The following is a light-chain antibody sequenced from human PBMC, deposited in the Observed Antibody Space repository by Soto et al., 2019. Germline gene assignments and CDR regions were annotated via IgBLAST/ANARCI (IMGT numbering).Light chain of an antibody. J-gene: IGKJ2*01. CDR2: DAS. CDR1: RDIDNY. CDR3: HQYDNRPST. V-gene: IGKV1-33*01. Sequence: DIQITQSTSSLSSSVGDRVTITCHSRRDIDNYLNWYQQKPGKAPNLLIYDASNLETGVPLRFSGSRSGTHFTLTISSLQPEDIGTYYCHQYDNRPSTFGQGTKVDI.